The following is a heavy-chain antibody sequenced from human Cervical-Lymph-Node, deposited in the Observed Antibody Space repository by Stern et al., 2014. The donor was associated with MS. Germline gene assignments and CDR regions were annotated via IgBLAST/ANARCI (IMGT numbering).Heavy chain of an antibody. CDR1: GGSISSGSYY. Sequence: QVQLQESGPGLVKPSQTLSLTCTVSGGSISSGSYYWTWIRQPAGKGLEWIGHIYSTGSTKYNPSLKRRVTISGDTSKNQSSRKRSSVPAADTAVYYCARDPPLTLKGAFDIWGQGTMVTVSS. CDR3: ARDPPLTLKGAFDI. D-gene: IGHD2-21*02. V-gene: IGHV4-61*02. J-gene: IGHJ3*02. CDR2: IYSTGST.